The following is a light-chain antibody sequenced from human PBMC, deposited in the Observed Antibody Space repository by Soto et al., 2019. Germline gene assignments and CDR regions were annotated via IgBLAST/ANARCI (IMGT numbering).Light chain of an antibody. J-gene: IGKJ1*01. CDR1: QSISGW. V-gene: IGKV1-5*01. Sequence: DIQMTQFPSTLSASVGDRVTITCRASQSISGWLALYQQRPGQAPKLLIYDDSTLEGRLPSRFSGSGSGTQFTLTISSLQPDDCANYYCQQYFSYPPWTFGQGTTVETK. CDR2: DDS. CDR3: QQYFSYPPWT.